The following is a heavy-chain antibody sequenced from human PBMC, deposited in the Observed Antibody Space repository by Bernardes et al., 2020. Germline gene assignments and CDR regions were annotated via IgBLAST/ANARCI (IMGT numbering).Heavy chain of an antibody. CDR2: ISAYNGNT. V-gene: IGHV1-18*01. J-gene: IGHJ6*02. D-gene: IGHD3-3*01. Sequence: ASVKVSCKASGYTFTSYGISWVRQAPGQGLDWMGWISAYNGNTNYAQKLQGRVTMTTDTSTSTAYMELRSLRSDATAVYYCARDRWGFWSDYYSGMDVWGQGTTVNVSS. CDR1: GYTFTSYG. CDR3: ARDRWGFWSDYYSGMDV.